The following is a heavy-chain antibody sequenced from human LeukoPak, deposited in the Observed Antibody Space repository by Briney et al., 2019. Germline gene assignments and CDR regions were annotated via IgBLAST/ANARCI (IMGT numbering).Heavy chain of an antibody. D-gene: IGHD6-19*01. Sequence: GASVKVSCKVSGYTLTELSMHWVRQAPGKGLEWMGGFDPEDGETIYAQKFQGRVTMTEDTSTDTAYMELSSLRSEDTAVYYCATVPYSSGWYWFDPWGQGTLVTVSS. V-gene: IGHV1-24*01. CDR2: FDPEDGET. CDR3: ATVPYSSGWYWFDP. CDR1: GYTLTELS. J-gene: IGHJ5*02.